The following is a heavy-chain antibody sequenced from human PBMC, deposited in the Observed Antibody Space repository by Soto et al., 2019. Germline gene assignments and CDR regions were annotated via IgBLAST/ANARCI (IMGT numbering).Heavy chain of an antibody. Sequence: SETLSLTCAVSGGSISSADYHWTWIRQPPGKGLEWIGYISYSGKTFYNPSLKSRITLSLDTSKNQVSLKLSSVTAADTAVYYCARDARYDILTGYYVHYYYGMDVWGQGTTVTVSS. CDR3: ARDARYDILTGYYVHYYYGMDV. D-gene: IGHD3-9*01. CDR1: GGSISSADYH. J-gene: IGHJ6*02. CDR2: ISYSGKT. V-gene: IGHV4-30-4*02.